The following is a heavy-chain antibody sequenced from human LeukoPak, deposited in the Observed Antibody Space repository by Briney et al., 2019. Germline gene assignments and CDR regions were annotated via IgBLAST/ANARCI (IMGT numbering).Heavy chain of an antibody. CDR3: AKMPVSYSSGWSTFDY. J-gene: IGHJ4*02. V-gene: IGHV3-23*01. CDR2: ISASGDST. D-gene: IGHD6-19*01. Sequence: GGSLRLSCAASGFTFSSYAMSWVRQAPGKGLEWVSAISASGDSTYYADSVKGRFTISRDNSKNTLYLQMNSLRAEDTAVYYCAKMPVSYSSGWSTFDYWGQGNLVTVSS. CDR1: GFTFSSYA.